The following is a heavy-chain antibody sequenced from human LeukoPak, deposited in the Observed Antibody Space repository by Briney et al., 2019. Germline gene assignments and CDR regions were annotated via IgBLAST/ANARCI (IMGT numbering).Heavy chain of an antibody. CDR3: ARGGGVPAAFVGSFDP. CDR1: GGSISSGGYY. CDR2: IYYSGST. Sequence: PSQTLSLTCTVSGGSISSGGYYWSWIRQHPGKGLEWIGYIYYSGSTYYNPSLKSRVTISVDTSKNQFSLKLSSVTAADTAVYYCARGGGVPAAFVGSFDPWGQGTLVTVSS. D-gene: IGHD2-2*01. V-gene: IGHV4-31*03. J-gene: IGHJ5*02.